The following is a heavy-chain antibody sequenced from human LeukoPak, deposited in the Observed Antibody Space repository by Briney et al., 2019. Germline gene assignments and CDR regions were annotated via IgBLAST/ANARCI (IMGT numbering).Heavy chain of an antibody. V-gene: IGHV4-34*01. D-gene: IGHD6-13*01. CDR2: INHSGST. CDR1: GGSFSGYY. Sequence: SETLSLTCAVYGGSFSGYYWSWIRQPPGKGLEWLGEINHSGSTNYNPSLKSRVTISVDTSKNQFSLKLSSVTAADTAVYYCARLTGYIAAAGTDYWGQGTLVTVSS. CDR3: ARLTGYIAAAGTDY. J-gene: IGHJ4*02.